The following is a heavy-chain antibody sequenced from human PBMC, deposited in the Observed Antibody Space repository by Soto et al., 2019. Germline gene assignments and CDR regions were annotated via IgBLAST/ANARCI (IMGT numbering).Heavy chain of an antibody. V-gene: IGHV3-9*01. Sequence: EVQLVESGGGLVQPGRSLRLSCAASGFTFNDYAMHWVRRVPGKGLEWVSSISWNRSIIGYADSVKGRFTISRDNAKNSLYLQINSLRPEEADLYYCASGGADGFCSGSRCYFDGWGQGTVVTVSS. J-gene: IGHJ4*02. CDR1: GFTFNDYA. D-gene: IGHD3-3*01. CDR3: ASGGADGFCSGSRCYFDG. CDR2: ISWNRSII.